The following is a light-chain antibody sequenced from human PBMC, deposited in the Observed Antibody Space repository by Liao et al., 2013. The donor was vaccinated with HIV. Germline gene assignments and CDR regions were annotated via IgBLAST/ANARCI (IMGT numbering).Light chain of an antibody. J-gene: IGLJ1*01. Sequence: SYELTQPPSVSVSPGQTATITCYGVYLEDKHVCWYHQRPGQSPVLVISEDDKRPSGIPERFSGSNSGNTATLTISGAQAMDEGDYYCQAWDRGMGVFGTGTKVTVL. CDR3: QAWDRGMGV. CDR2: EDD. CDR1: YLEDKH. V-gene: IGLV3-1*01.